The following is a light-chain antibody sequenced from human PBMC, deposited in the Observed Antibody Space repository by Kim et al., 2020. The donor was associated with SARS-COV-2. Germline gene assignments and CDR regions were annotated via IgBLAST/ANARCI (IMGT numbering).Light chain of an antibody. CDR1: SSDVGTYNY. CDR3: NSYTSSDTWV. CDR2: GVS. J-gene: IGLJ3*02. Sequence: GQSITVSCTGNSSDVGTYNYVSWYQQHPGKVPKLLIYGVSKRPSGVSDRFSGSKSGNTASLTISGLQAEDEADYYCNSYTSSDTWVFGGGTQLTVL. V-gene: IGLV2-14*04.